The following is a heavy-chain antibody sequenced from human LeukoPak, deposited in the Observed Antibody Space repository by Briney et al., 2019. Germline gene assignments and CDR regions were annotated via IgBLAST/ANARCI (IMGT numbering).Heavy chain of an antibody. D-gene: IGHD3-10*01. V-gene: IGHV4-59*01. Sequence: SETLSLTCTVSGGSISSYYGSWIRQPPGKGLEWIGYIYYSGSTNYNPSLKSRVTIPVDTSKNQFSLKLSSVTAADTAVYYGARAPQRRGHALDIWGQGTMVTVSS. J-gene: IGHJ3*02. CDR2: IYYSGST. CDR3: ARAPQRRGHALDI. CDR1: GGSISSYY.